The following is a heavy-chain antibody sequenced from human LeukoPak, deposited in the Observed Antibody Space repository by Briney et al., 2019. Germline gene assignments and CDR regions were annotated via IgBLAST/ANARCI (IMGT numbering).Heavy chain of an antibody. D-gene: IGHD1-26*01. J-gene: IGHJ4*02. Sequence: SETLSLTCTVSGGSISSSSYYWGWIRQPPGKGLEWIGSIYYSGSTYYNPSLKSRVTISVDTSKNQFSLKLSSVTAADTAVYYCARVRGSYYDYWGQGTLVTVSP. V-gene: IGHV4-39*07. CDR3: ARVRGSYYDY. CDR1: GGSISSSSYY. CDR2: IYYSGST.